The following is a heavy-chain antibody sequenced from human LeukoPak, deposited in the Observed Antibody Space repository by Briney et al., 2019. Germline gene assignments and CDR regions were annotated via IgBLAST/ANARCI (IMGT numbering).Heavy chain of an antibody. CDR1: GFTFSSYG. D-gene: IGHD3-3*01. CDR3: ARAGYYDFWSGYYEEEAIDY. J-gene: IGHJ4*02. Sequence: GGSLRLSCAASGFTFSSYGMHWVRQAPGKGLEWVAVIWYDGSNKYYANSVKGRFTISRDNSKNTLYLQMNSLRAEDTAVYYCARAGYYDFWSGYYEEEAIDYWGQGTLVTVSS. CDR2: IWYDGSNK. V-gene: IGHV3-33*01.